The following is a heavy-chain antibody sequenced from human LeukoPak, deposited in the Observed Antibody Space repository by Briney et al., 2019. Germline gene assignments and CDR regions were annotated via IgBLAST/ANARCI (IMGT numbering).Heavy chain of an antibody. D-gene: IGHD2-2*01. CDR3: ARAVGYCSSTSCYDGVDFDY. Sequence: ASVKVPCKASGYTFTSYAMNWVRQAPGQGLEWMGWINTNTGNPTYAQGFTGRFVFSLDTSVSTAYLQISSLKAEDTAMYYCARAVGYCSSTSCYDGVDFDYWGQGTLVTVSS. J-gene: IGHJ4*02. V-gene: IGHV7-4-1*02. CDR2: INTNTGNP. CDR1: GYTFTSYA.